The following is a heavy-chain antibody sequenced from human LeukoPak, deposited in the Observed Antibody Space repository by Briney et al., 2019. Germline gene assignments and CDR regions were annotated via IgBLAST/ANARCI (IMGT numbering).Heavy chain of an antibody. CDR3: AILLGATTNFDY. CDR2: INPNSGDT. V-gene: IGHV1-2*02. CDR1: GCTFTGYY. D-gene: IGHD1-26*01. Sequence: ASVKVSFKASGCTFTGYYIHWVRQAPGQGLEWMAWINPNSGDTDCAQKFQGRVSMTRDTSISTAYMDLSRLTSDDTAVYYCAILLGATTNFDYWGQGTLVTVSS. J-gene: IGHJ4*02.